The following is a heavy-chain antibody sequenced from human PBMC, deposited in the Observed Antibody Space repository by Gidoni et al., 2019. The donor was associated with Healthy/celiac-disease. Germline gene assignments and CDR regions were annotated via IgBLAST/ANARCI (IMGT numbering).Heavy chain of an antibody. V-gene: IGHV3-23*01. J-gene: IGHJ4*02. CDR3: AKGQHSSGWYSFN. Sequence: EVQLLASGGGLVQPWGSLRFSCAASGLTFSSYAISWFRQAPGKGLEWVSPISACGGSTYYADSLKGRFTNSRVNSKNTLYLQMNSLRAEDTAVYYCAKGQHSSGWYSFNWGQGTLVTVSS. D-gene: IGHD6-19*01. CDR2: ISACGGST. CDR1: GLTFSSYA.